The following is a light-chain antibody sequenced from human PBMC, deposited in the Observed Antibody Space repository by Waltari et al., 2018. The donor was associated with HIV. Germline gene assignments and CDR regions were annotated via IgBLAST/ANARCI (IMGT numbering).Light chain of an antibody. CDR1: QSVSNN. J-gene: IGKJ1*01. CDR2: DAS. Sequence: EVVLTQSPATVPVSPGERATLSCRTSQSVSNNLVWYQMKPGQAPRLVIYDASTRATGIPVRFSGSGSGTEFTLTISSLQSEDFAVYYCQQYNNWPRTFGRGTKVEI. V-gene: IGKV3-15*01. CDR3: QQYNNWPRT.